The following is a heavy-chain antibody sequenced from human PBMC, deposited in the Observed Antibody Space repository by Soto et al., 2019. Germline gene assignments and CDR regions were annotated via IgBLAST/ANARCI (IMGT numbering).Heavy chain of an antibody. Sequence: PGGSLRLSCAASGFTFSSYWMNWVRQAPGKGLEWVALISHDGRTEFYAGSVKGRFTISRDNYKNTLYLQMNSLRVEDTAIYYCATEEERYKWNSGAFDYWGQGTPVTVSS. J-gene: IGHJ4*02. CDR3: ATEEERYKWNSGAFDY. CDR2: ISHDGRTE. V-gene: IGHV3-30*03. CDR1: GFTFSSYW. D-gene: IGHD1-20*01.